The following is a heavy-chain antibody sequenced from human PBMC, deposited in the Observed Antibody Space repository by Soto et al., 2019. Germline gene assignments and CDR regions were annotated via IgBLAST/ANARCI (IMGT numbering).Heavy chain of an antibody. CDR2: IYYSGNT. J-gene: IGHJ5*02. Sequence: SETLSLTCTVSGGSISSGGYYWSWIRQHPGKGLEWIGYIYYSGNTYYNLSLKSRLTISVDTSKNQFALKLSSVTAADTAVYYCARDYSTAYYYDSSGYYSFKWFDPWGQGTLVTVSS. CDR3: ARDYSTAYYYDSSGYYSFKWFDP. D-gene: IGHD3-22*01. V-gene: IGHV4-31*03. CDR1: GGSISSGGYY.